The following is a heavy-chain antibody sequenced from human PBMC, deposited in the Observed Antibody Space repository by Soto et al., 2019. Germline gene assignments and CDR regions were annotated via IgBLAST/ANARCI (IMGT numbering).Heavy chain of an antibody. Sequence: EVQLVESGGGLVQPGGSLRLSCAASGFSFSSYYMSWVRQAQGKGLEWVANVNEDGSEKYYVDSVTGRFTVSRDNAKNSLYVEMNSLRAEDTAVYYWAKWGGAWCDYWGQGTLVTVSS. CDR3: AKWGGAWCDY. D-gene: IGHD3-16*01. CDR2: VNEDGSEK. V-gene: IGHV3-7*01. J-gene: IGHJ4*02. CDR1: GFSFSSYY.